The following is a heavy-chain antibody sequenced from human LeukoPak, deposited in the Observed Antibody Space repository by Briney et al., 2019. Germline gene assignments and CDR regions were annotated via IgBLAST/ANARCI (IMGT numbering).Heavy chain of an antibody. J-gene: IGHJ4*02. D-gene: IGHD6-13*01. V-gene: IGHV3-30*03. CDR1: GFTFSSYG. CDR2: ISYDGSNK. Sequence: SLRLSCAASGFTFSSYGMHWVRQAPGKGLEWVTVISYDGSNKYYADSVKGRFTISRDNSKNTLYLQMNSLRAEDTAVYYCAIAQPGSSWLFDYWGQGTLVTVSS. CDR3: AIAQPGSSWLFDY.